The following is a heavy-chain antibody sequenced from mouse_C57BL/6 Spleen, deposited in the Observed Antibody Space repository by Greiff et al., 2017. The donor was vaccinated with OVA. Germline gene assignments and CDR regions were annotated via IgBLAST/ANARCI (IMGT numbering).Heavy chain of an antibody. V-gene: IGHV1-80*01. Sequence: QVQLQQSGAELVKPGASVKISCKASGYAFSSYWMNWVKQRPGKGLEWIGQIYPGDGDTNYNGKFKGKATLTADKSSSTAYMQLSSLTSEDSAVYFCAREAGYGYDVWFAYWGQGTLVTVSA. CDR2: IYPGDGDT. CDR1: GYAFSSYW. D-gene: IGHD2-2*01. J-gene: IGHJ3*01. CDR3: AREAGYGYDVWFAY.